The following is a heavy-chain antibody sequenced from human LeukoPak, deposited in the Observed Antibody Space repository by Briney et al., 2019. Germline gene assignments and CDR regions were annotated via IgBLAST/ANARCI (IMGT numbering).Heavy chain of an antibody. Sequence: SSQTLSLTCTVSGGSISSGGYYWSWIRQHPGKGLEWIGYIYYSGSTYYNPSLKSRVTLSVDTSRNQFSLKLSSVTAADTAVYYCARGRLRLGELSFGFDYWGQGTLVTVSS. V-gene: IGHV4-31*03. CDR1: GGSISSGGYY. D-gene: IGHD3-16*02. CDR2: IYYSGST. CDR3: ARGRLRLGELSFGFDY. J-gene: IGHJ4*02.